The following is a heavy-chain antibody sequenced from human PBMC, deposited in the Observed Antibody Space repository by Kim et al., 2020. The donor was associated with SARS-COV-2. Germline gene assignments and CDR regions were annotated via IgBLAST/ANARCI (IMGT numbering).Heavy chain of an antibody. CDR2: IYYSGST. V-gene: IGHV4-59*13. J-gene: IGHJ4*02. Sequence: SETLSLTCTVSGGSISSYYWSWIRQPPGKGLEWIGYIYYSGSTNYNPSLKSRVTISVDTSKNQFSLKLSSVTAADTAVYYCARDGELPFDYWGQGTLVTVSS. D-gene: IGHD3-10*01. CDR1: GGSISSYY. CDR3: ARDGELPFDY.